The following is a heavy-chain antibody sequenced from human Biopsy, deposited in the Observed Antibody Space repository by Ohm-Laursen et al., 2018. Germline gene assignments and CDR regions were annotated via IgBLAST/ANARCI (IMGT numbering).Heavy chain of an antibody. V-gene: IGHV3-33*01. CDR1: GFTFSSYG. Sequence: SLRLSCAASGFTFSSYGMHWVRQAPGKGLEWVAAIWYDGSNKNYADSVKGRFTISRDNAENSLYLQMNSLRVEDTAVYYCARWDYWGQGTLVTVSS. CDR2: IWYDGSNK. CDR3: ARWDY. J-gene: IGHJ4*02.